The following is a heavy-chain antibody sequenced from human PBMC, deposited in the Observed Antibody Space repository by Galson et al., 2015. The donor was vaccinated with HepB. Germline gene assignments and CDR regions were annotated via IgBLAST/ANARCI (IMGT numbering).Heavy chain of an antibody. Sequence: SLRLSCADSGFTFSNAWINWVRQAPGKGLEWVGRIKSQADGGTTAYAAPVKVSFSISRDDAKNKVYLQMNSVNTEDTALYYCSGVHDYGDYWGRGTLVTVS. V-gene: IGHV3-15*01. CDR3: SGVHDYGDY. J-gene: IGHJ4*02. CDR1: GFTFSNAW. CDR2: IKSQADGGTT. D-gene: IGHD6-6*01.